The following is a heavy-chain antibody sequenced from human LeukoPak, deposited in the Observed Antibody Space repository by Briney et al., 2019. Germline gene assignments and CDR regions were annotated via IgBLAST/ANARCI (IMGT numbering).Heavy chain of an antibody. D-gene: IGHD3-22*01. V-gene: IGHV3-9*01. CDR1: GFPFDDYA. CDR3: AKEKDTNYYDSRIFDY. J-gene: IGHJ4*02. CDR2: ISWNSGNI. Sequence: GRSLRLSCAVSGFPFDDYAMHWVRRAPGKGVEWVSGISWNSGNIGYADSVKGRFTISRDNAKNSLYLQMNSLRAEDTALYYCAKEKDTNYYDSRIFDYWGQGTLVTVSS.